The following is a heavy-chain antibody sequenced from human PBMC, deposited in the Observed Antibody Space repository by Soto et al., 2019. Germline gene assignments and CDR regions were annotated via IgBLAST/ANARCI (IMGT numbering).Heavy chain of an antibody. CDR1: GFTFSSYA. D-gene: IGHD6-6*01. CDR2: ISGSGGST. CDR3: AKGDRGMSSSSSFDY. J-gene: IGHJ4*02. V-gene: IGHV3-23*01. Sequence: GGSLRLSCAASGFTFSSYAMSWVRQAPGKGLEWVSAISGSGGSTYYADSVKGRFTISRDNSKNTLYLQMNSLRAEDTAVYYCAKGDRGMSSSSSFDYWGQGTLVTVSS.